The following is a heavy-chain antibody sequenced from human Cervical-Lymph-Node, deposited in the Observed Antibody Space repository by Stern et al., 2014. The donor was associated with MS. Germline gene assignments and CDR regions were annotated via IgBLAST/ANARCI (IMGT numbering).Heavy chain of an antibody. J-gene: IGHJ6*02. Sequence: VQLVESGGGVVQPGRSLRLSCAASGFNFSSYAMHWVRQAPGKGLEWVAVISYDGSNKYYADSVKGRFTISRDNSKNTLYLQMNSLRAEDTAVYYCARGGPMGLYYGMDVWGQGTTVTVSS. CDR2: ISYDGSNK. V-gene: IGHV3-30-3*01. CDR3: ARGGPMGLYYGMDV. D-gene: IGHD2-8*01. CDR1: GFNFSSYA.